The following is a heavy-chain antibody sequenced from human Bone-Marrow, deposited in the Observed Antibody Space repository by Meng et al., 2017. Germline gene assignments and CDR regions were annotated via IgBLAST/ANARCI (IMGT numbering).Heavy chain of an antibody. CDR1: GFTFSNAW. V-gene: IGHV3-15*02. D-gene: IGHD3-22*01. Sequence: QPWEAGGTWLAPGGSLRLSCAGFGFTFSNAWMSWVRQAPGKGLEWVGRIKSKTDGETADYAAPVKGRFTISRDDSQNTLYLQMNSLKTEDTGVYYCQWLSTHPPDQWGQGTLVTVSS. J-gene: IGHJ4*01. CDR3: QWLSTHPPDQ. CDR2: IKSKTDGETA.